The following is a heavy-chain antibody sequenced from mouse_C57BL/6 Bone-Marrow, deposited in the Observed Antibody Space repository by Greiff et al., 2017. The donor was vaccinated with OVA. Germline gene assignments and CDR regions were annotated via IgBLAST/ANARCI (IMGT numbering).Heavy chain of an antibody. CDR2: IYIGTGYT. CDR1: GYTFTRYG. CDR3: ALLWVRRYFDV. J-gene: IGHJ1*03. Sequence: VQLQQSGAELVRPGSSVKMSCKTSGYTFTRYGITWVKQRPGQGLEWIGYIYIGTGYTEYNEKFKGKATLTSDTASSTAYMQLSSLTSEDSSIYFCALLWVRRYFDVWGTGTTVTVSS. D-gene: IGHD2-14*01. V-gene: IGHV1-58*01.